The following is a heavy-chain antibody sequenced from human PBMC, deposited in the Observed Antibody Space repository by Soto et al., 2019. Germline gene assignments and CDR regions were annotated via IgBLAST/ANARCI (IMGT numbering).Heavy chain of an antibody. CDR1: GGSISSSSYY. CDR2: IYYSGST. J-gene: IGHJ4*02. Sequence: SSETLSLTCTVSGGSISSSSYYWGWIRQPPGKGLEWIGSIYYSGSTYYNPSLKSRVTISVDTSKNQFSLKLSSVTAADTAVCYCAREQSGSYSDYWGQGTLVTVSS. CDR3: AREQSGSYSDY. V-gene: IGHV4-39*02. D-gene: IGHD1-26*01.